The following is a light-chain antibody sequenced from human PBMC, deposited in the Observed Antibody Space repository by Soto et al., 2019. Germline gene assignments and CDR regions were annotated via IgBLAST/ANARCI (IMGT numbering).Light chain of an antibody. CDR2: DAS. V-gene: IGKV3-11*01. CDR3: QQRSNWPHT. J-gene: IGKJ2*01. CDR1: QSVSSY. Sequence: EIVLTQSPATLSLSPGERATLSCRASQSVSSYLAWYQQKPGQAPRLLIYDASNRATGIPARFSGSGSGTDFTLTSSSLEHEDFAVYYCQQRSNWPHTFGQGTKLEIK.